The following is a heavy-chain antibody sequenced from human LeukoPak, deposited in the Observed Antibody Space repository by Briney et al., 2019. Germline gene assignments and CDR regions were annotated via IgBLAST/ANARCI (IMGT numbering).Heavy chain of an antibody. CDR2: IRPSGTET. Sequence: PGGSLRLSCAASGFTFSSSSMSWVRQAPGKGLEWVSAIRPSGTETSYADSVKGRFTVSRDNSKNTLFLQMISLRAEDTAVYYCAKNPWDWNYNYWGQGTLVTVSS. CDR3: AKNPWDWNYNY. D-gene: IGHD1-7*01. J-gene: IGHJ4*02. CDR1: GFTFSSSS. V-gene: IGHV3-23*01.